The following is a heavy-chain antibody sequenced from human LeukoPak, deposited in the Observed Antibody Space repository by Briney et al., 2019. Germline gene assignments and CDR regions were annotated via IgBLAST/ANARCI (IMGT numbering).Heavy chain of an antibody. J-gene: IGHJ4*02. CDR3: ARGPLQTIPTSKIVVYYYPSDY. Sequence: GGSLRLSCAASGFTFDDYGMSWVRQAPGKGLEWVSGINWNGGSTGYADSVKGRFTISRDNAKNSLYLQMNSLRAEDTALYYCARGPLQTIPTSKIVVYYYPSDYWGQGTLVTVSS. CDR2: INWNGGST. V-gene: IGHV3-20*04. D-gene: IGHD3-22*01. CDR1: GFTFDDYG.